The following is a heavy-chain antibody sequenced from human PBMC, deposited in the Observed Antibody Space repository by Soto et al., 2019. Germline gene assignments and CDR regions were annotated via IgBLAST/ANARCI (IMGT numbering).Heavy chain of an antibody. Sequence: SETLSLTCTVSSGSISTYYWSWIRQPPGKGLEWIGYIYYTGSTNYNPSLKTRVDISMDTSKNQFSLSLNSVTAADTAIYYCTTTTNDGCSDSWGKGSLVTVSS. V-gene: IGHV4-59*01. CDR3: TTTTNDGCSDS. CDR1: SGSISTYY. D-gene: IGHD1-1*01. CDR2: IYYTGST. J-gene: IGHJ4*02.